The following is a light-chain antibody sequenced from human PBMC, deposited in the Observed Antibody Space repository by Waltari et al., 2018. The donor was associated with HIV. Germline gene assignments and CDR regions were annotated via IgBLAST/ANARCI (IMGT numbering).Light chain of an antibody. J-gene: IGLJ2*01. Sequence: SSDLTQSPSLSVSPGQTAKITCSGDVLAKQFAFWYHRKPGQAPLLLIYKDTERPSKIPERFSASTSGTTVTLTISVVRAEDEAEYFCQSADTSGTSVLFGGGTTLTVL. V-gene: IGLV3-25*03. CDR3: QSADTSGTSVL. CDR2: KDT. CDR1: VLAKQF.